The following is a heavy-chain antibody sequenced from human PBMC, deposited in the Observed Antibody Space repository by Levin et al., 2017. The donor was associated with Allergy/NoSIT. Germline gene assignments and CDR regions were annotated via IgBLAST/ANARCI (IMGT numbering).Heavy chain of an antibody. J-gene: IGHJ2*01. CDR1: GGSISSYH. D-gene: IGHD1-1*01. V-gene: IGHV4-59*01. CDR2: IYYSGST. Sequence: SETLSLTCTVSGGSISSYHWSWIRQPPGKGLEWIGYIYYSGSTNYNPSLKSRVTISVDTSKNQFSLRLSSVTAADTAVYYCARVPVSTGRGFGYFDLWGRGTLVTVSS. CDR3: ARVPVSTGRGFGYFDL.